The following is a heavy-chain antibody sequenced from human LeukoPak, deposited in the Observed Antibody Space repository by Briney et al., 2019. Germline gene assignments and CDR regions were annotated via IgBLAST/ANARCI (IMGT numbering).Heavy chain of an antibody. J-gene: IGHJ5*02. CDR1: GFTFSDYY. D-gene: IGHD3-10*01. CDR2: ISSSGSTI. V-gene: IGHV3-11*04. Sequence: GGSLRLSCAASGFTFSDYYMSWIRQAPGKGLEWVSYISSSGSTIYYADSVKGRFTISRDNAKNSLYLQMNSLRAEDTAVYYCARDTGYTPYYYGSGSYRTPNWFDPWGQGTLVTVSS. CDR3: ARDTGYTPYYYGSGSYRTPNWFDP.